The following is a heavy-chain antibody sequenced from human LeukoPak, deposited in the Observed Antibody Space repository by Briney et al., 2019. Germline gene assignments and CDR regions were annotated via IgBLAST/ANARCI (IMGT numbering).Heavy chain of an antibody. CDR2: IYHSGST. CDR1: GGSISSGGYY. D-gene: IGHD2-15*01. CDR3: ARASRGSVDFDY. Sequence: PSETLSLTCTVSGGSISSGGYYWSWIRQPPGKGLEWIGYIYHSGSTYYNPFLKSRVTISVDRPKNQFSLKLSSVTAADTAVYYCARASRGSVDFDYWGQGTLVTVSS. V-gene: IGHV4-30-2*01. J-gene: IGHJ4*02.